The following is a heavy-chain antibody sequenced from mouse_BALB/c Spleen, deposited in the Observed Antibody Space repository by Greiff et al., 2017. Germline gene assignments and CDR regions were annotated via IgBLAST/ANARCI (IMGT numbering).Heavy chain of an antibody. Sequence: VQLVESGGGLVQPGGSLKLSCAASGFTFSSYTMSWVRQTPEKRLEWVAYISNGGGSTYYPDTVKGRFTISRDNAKNTLYLQMSSLKSEDTAMYYCARHQTARAPNYYAMDYWGQGTSVTVSS. CDR1: GFTFSSYT. V-gene: IGHV5-12-2*01. D-gene: IGHD3-2*01. CDR2: ISNGGGST. J-gene: IGHJ4*01. CDR3: ARHQTARAPNYYAMDY.